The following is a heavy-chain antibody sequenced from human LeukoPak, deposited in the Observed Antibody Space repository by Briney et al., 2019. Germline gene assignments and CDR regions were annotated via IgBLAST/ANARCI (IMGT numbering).Heavy chain of an antibody. J-gene: IGHJ6*02. CDR3: ARGLWYGDLYYYYYYGMDV. D-gene: IGHD4-17*01. CDR1: GGSFSGYY. Sequence: PSETLSLTCAVYGGSFSGYYWSWIRQPPGRGLEWIGEINHSGSTNYNPSLKSRVTISVDTSKNQFSLKLSSVTAADTAVYYCARGLWYGDLYYYYYYGMDVWGQGTTVTVSS. CDR2: INHSGST. V-gene: IGHV4-34*01.